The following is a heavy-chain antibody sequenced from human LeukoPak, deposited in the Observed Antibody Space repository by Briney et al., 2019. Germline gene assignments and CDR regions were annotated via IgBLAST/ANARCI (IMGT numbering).Heavy chain of an antibody. CDR1: GFTFSSSA. V-gene: IGHV1-58*01. J-gene: IGHJ5*02. D-gene: IGHD4-11*01. CDR3: AADHDYSLSYDSYGPLDA. Sequence: SVKVSCKASGFTFSSSAVQWVRQARGQRFEWIGWIGVGSGNTNYAERFQERVTITRDMSTSTAYMELSSLRSEDTAVYYCAADHDYSLSYDSYGPLDAWGQGTLVTVSS. CDR2: IGVGSGNT.